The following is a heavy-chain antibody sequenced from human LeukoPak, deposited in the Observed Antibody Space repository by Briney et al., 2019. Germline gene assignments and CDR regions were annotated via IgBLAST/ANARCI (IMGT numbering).Heavy chain of an antibody. J-gene: IGHJ4*02. CDR3: AREATPPVYSSSWYFDY. D-gene: IGHD6-13*01. CDR2: ISYDGSNK. CDR1: GFTFSSYG. Sequence: PGGSLRLSCAASGFTFSSYGMHWVRQAPGKGLEWVAVISYDGSNKYYADSVKGRFTISRDNSKNTLYLQMNSLRAEDTAVYYCAREATPPVYSSSWYFDYWGQGTLVTVPS. V-gene: IGHV3-30*03.